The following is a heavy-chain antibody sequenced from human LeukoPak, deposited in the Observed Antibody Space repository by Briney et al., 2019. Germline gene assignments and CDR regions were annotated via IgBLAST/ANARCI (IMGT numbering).Heavy chain of an antibody. Sequence: PGGSLRLSCAASGFTFSSYSMNWVRQAPGKGLEWVSYISSSSSTIYYADSVKGRFTISRDDAKNSLYLQMNSLRAEDTAVYYCAREEATRGAFDIWGQGTMVTVSS. CDR3: AREEATRGAFDI. V-gene: IGHV3-48*01. CDR2: ISSSSSTI. J-gene: IGHJ3*02. CDR1: GFTFSSYS. D-gene: IGHD5-12*01.